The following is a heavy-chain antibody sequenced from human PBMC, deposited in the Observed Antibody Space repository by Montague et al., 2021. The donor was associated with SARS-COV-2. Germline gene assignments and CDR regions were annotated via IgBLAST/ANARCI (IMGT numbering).Heavy chain of an antibody. CDR1: GFSLSTSGMC. J-gene: IGHJ6*02. CDR2: IDWDDDK. V-gene: IGHV2-70*01. D-gene: IGHD4-17*01. Sequence: PALVKPTQTLTLTCTFSGFSLSTSGMCVSWTRQPPGKALEWLALIDWDDDKYYSTSLKTRLTISKDTSKNQVVLTMTNMDPVDTATYYCARMTTVTYPYYYYYGMDVWGQGTTVTVSS. CDR3: ARMTTVTYPYYYYYGMDV.